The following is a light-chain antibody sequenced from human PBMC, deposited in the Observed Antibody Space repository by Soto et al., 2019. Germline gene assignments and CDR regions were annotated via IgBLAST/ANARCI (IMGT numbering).Light chain of an antibody. CDR3: QQYNNWHIT. CDR2: GEY. V-gene: IGKV3-15*01. J-gene: IGKJ5*01. CDR1: QIFNSN. Sequence: EFMMTHSPATLSVSPGERATLSCRASQIFNSNLAWYHQKPGHAPRLLIYGEYTRATGIQARFTGSGSGTEFTLTISSLQSEDFAVYYCQQYNNWHITFGQGTRLEI.